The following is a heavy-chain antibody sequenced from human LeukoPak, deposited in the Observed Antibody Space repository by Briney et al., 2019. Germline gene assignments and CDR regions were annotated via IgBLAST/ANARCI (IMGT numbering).Heavy chain of an antibody. CDR2: ISYDGTKE. V-gene: IGHV3-30*04. CDR1: GFTFSNYA. J-gene: IGHJ5*02. Sequence: GRSLRLSCTASGFTFSNYAMHWVRQAPSTGLEWVALISYDGTKEYYADSVRGRFTISRDNSKNTLHLEMNSLRAEDSAVYYCARPLMVFATXSNNWFDPWGQGTLVTVSS. CDR3: ARPLMVFATXSNNWFDP. D-gene: IGHD2-8*01.